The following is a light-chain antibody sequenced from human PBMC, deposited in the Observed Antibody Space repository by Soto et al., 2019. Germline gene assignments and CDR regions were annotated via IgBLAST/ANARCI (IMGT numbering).Light chain of an antibody. V-gene: IGKV1-27*01. CDR3: QKYNHAPRT. CDR1: QGISNY. CDR2: AAS. J-gene: IGKJ1*01. Sequence: DIQMTQTPSSLSASVGDTVTITCRASQGISNYLAWYQQKPGQVPNLLIYAASTLQSGVPYRFSGSGSGTDFTLTISSLRPEDVAKYDCQKYNHAPRTFGQGTKGEI.